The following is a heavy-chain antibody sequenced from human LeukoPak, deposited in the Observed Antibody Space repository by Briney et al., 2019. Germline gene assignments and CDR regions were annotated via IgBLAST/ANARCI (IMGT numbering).Heavy chain of an antibody. CDR2: IYSGGST. J-gene: IGHJ6*04. V-gene: IGHV3-23*03. Sequence: GGSLRLSCAASGFTFSSYAMSWVRQAPGKGLEWVSVIYSGGSTYYADSVKGRFTISRDNSKNTLYLQMISLRAEDTAVYYCAELGITMIGGVWGKGTTVTISS. CDR1: GFTFSSYA. CDR3: AELGITMIGGV. D-gene: IGHD3-10*02.